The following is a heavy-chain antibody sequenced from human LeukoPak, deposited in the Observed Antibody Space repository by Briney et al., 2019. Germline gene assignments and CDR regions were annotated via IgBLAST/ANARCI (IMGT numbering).Heavy chain of an antibody. CDR2: MSHAGSFK. CDR1: GFTFSNYG. J-gene: IGHJ6*02. CDR3: AKDAYERDDYGDHLRDFMDV. Sequence: GGSLRLSCAASGFTFSNYGFRWVRQAPGKGLEWVAAMSHAGSFKYYGDSVKGRFTISRDNSENTLYLQMNSLRTEDTAVYYCAKDAYERDDYGDHLRDFMDVWGQGTTVTVSS. V-gene: IGHV3-30*18. D-gene: IGHD4-17*01.